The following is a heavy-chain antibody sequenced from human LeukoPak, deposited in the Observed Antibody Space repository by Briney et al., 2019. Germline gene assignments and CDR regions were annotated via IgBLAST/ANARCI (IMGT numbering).Heavy chain of an antibody. CDR3: ARGDYVWGSYRPSPLFDY. Sequence: SETLSLTCTVSGGSISSGTYYWSWIRQPPGKGLEWIGEINHSGSTNYNPSLKSRVTISVDTSKNQFSLKLSSVTAADTAVYYCARGDYVWGSYRPSPLFDYWGQGTLVTVSS. D-gene: IGHD3-16*02. J-gene: IGHJ4*02. CDR2: INHSGST. V-gene: IGHV4-39*07. CDR1: GGSISSGTYY.